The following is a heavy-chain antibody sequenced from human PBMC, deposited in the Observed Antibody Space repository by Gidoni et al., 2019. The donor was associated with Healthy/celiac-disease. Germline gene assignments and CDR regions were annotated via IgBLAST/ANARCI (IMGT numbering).Heavy chain of an antibody. Sequence: EVQLLESGGGLVQPGVSLRLSCAAPGFTFSSYALSWVRQAPGKGLEWVSAISGSGGSTYYADSVKGRFTISRDNSKNTLYLQMNSLRAEDTAVYYCEIGGQWLVPFDYWGQGTLVTVSS. J-gene: IGHJ4*02. D-gene: IGHD6-19*01. CDR1: GFTFSSYA. V-gene: IGHV3-23*01. CDR2: ISGSGGST. CDR3: EIGGQWLVPFDY.